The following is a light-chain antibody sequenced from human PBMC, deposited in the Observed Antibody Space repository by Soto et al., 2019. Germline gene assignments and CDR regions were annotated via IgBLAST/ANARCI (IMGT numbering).Light chain of an antibody. V-gene: IGKV3-15*01. CDR3: QQYNNWPST. J-gene: IGKJ1*01. CDR1: QSVSSN. CDR2: GAS. Sequence: EIVMTQSPATLSVSPGERATLSCRASQSVSSNLAWYQQKPGQAPRLLIYGASTRATGIPARFSGSGSGTEFTLTISRLQSEYFAVYYCQQYNNWPSTFGQGTKVEIK.